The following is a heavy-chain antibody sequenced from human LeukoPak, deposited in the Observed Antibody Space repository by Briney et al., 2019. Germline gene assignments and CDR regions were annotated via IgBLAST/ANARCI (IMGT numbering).Heavy chain of an antibody. J-gene: IGHJ1*01. CDR1: GFTFSSYA. Sequence: GGSLRLSCSASGFTFSSYAMYWVRQAPGKGLEYFSGININGDSTFYADSVKGRFTISRDNSKNTLYLQMNSLRAEDTALYYCVCYDNAAEYFHYWGRGTLVTVSS. CDR3: VCYDNAAEYFHY. V-gene: IGHV3-64*04. D-gene: IGHD3-22*01. CDR2: ININGDST.